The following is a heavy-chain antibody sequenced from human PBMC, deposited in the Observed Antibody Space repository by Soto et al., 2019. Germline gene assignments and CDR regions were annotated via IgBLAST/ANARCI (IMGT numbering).Heavy chain of an antibody. CDR1: GFTFSSYA. J-gene: IGHJ5*02. Sequence: GGSLRLSCAASGFTFSSYAMSWVRQAPGKGLEWVSAISGSGGSTYYADSVKGRFTISRDNSKNTLYLQMNSLRAEDTAVYYCAKGYYDSSGYLGNWFDPWGQGTLVTVSS. CDR3: AKGYYDSSGYLGNWFDP. CDR2: ISGSGGST. V-gene: IGHV3-23*01. D-gene: IGHD3-22*01.